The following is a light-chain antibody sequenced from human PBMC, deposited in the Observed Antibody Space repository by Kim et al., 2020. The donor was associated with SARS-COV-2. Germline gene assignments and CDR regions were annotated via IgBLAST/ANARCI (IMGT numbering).Light chain of an antibody. V-gene: IGLV7-43*01. CDR2: ATR. Sequence: PGVTVTLTCASGAGAVTSEYYPNWFQQKPGQAPRALIYATRNRHSWTPVRFSGSLLGDKAALTLSAVQPEDEAEYYCMIFFGGVYVFGTGTKVTV. CDR3: MIFFGGVYV. CDR1: AGAVTSEYY. J-gene: IGLJ1*01.